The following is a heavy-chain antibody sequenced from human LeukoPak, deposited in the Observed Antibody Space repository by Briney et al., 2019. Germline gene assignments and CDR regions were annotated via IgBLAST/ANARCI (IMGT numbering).Heavy chain of an antibody. CDR1: GYTFTSYD. Sequence: ASVKVSCKASGYTFTSYDINWVRQATGQGLEWMGWMNPNSGNTGYAQKFQGRVTMTRNTSISTAYMELSSLRSDDTAVYYCARERSPYYYMDVWGKGTTVTVSS. V-gene: IGHV1-8*01. J-gene: IGHJ6*03. CDR3: ARERSPYYYMDV. CDR2: MNPNSGNT. D-gene: IGHD3-16*01.